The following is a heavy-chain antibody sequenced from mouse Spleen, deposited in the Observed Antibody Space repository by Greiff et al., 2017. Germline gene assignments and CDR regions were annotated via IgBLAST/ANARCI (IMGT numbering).Heavy chain of an antibody. J-gene: IGHJ4*01. D-gene: IGHD4-1*01. CDR3: ARELGRDYYAMDY. CDR1: GYTFTSYT. V-gene: IGHV1-4*01. CDR2: INPSSGYT. Sequence: SGAELARPGASVKMSCKASGYTFTSYTMHWVKQRPGQGLEWIGYINPSSGYTKYNQKFKDKATLTADKSSSTAYMQLSSLTSEDSAVYYCARELGRDYYAMDYWGQGTSVTVSS.